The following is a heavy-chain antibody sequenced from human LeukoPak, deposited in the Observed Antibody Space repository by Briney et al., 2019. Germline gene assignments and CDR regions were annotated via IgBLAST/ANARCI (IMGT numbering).Heavy chain of an antibody. CDR3: AKKHDYGDFYWYFDL. D-gene: IGHD4-17*01. CDR1: GFPFSSYG. J-gene: IGHJ2*01. V-gene: IGHV3-30*18. CDR2: ISSDGSKK. Sequence: GGSLRLSCAASGFPFSSYGMHWVRQAPDKGLDWVAVISSDGSKKNHADSVKGRFTISRDNSKNTLYLQMSSLRAEDTAVYYCAKKHDYGDFYWYFDLWGRGTLVTVSS.